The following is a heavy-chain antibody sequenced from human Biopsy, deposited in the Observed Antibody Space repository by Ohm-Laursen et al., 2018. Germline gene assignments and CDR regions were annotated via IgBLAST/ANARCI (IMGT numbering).Heavy chain of an antibody. V-gene: IGHV4-39*01. J-gene: IGHJ5*02. CDR3: ARDYDTSGYYYVS. CDR2: IFYRGST. Sequence: TLSLTCTVSGGSISNNNYYWGWIRQPPGKGLEWIGSIFYRGSTHYKPSLKSRVNISVDTTKNQFSMKLNSVTAADTAVYYCARDYDTSGYYYVSWGQGTLVTVSS. CDR1: GGSISNNNYY. D-gene: IGHD3-22*01.